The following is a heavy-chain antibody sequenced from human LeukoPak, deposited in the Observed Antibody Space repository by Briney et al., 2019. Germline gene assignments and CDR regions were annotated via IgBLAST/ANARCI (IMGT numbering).Heavy chain of an antibody. Sequence: PGGSLRRTCVGSGFIFRDYEMNWVRQAPRQGVEGIAYIGSSSATIHYPDSVKGRFTISRDNAKNSLFLEMTSLRAEDTAVYYCVRQTVVVVAAFFDYWGQGALATVSS. CDR2: IGSSSATI. J-gene: IGHJ4*02. CDR3: VRQTVVVVAAFFDY. D-gene: IGHD2-15*01. CDR1: GFIFRDYE. V-gene: IGHV3-48*03.